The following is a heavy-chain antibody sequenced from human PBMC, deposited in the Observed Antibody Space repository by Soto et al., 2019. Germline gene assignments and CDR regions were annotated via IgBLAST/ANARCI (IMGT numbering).Heavy chain of an antibody. CDR3: ARTPLPASPGIAPAGTKIWFDP. V-gene: IGHV3-66*01. CDR1: GFTVSSNY. Sequence: GGSLRLSYAASGFTVSSNYMSWVRQAPGKGLEWVSVIYSGGSTYYADSVKGRFTISRDNSKNTLYLQMNSLRAEDTAVYYCARTPLPASPGIAPAGTKIWFDPPGQGTLVTLPS. J-gene: IGHJ5*02. CDR2: IYSGGST. D-gene: IGHD6-13*01.